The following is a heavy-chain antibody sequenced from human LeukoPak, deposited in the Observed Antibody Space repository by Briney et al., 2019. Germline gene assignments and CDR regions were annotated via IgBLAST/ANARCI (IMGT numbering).Heavy chain of an antibody. Sequence: SVKVSCKASGGTFSSYAISWVRQAPGQGLEWMGRIIPILGIANYAQKFQGRATITADKSTSTAYMELSSLRSEDTAVYYCARDPSAIFGVVRPYYGMDVWGQGTTVTVSS. CDR2: IIPILGIA. D-gene: IGHD3-3*01. V-gene: IGHV1-69*04. J-gene: IGHJ6*02. CDR1: GGTFSSYA. CDR3: ARDPSAIFGVVRPYYGMDV.